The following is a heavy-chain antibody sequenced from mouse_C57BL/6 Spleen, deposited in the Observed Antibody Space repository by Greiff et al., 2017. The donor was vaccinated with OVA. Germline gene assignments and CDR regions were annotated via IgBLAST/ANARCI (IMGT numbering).Heavy chain of an antibody. J-gene: IGHJ2*01. CDR1: GFTFTDYY. Sequence: EVNVVESGGGLVQPGGSLSLSCAASGFTFTDYYMSWVRQPPGKALEWLGFIRNKANGYTTEYSASVKGRFTISRDNSQSILYLQMNALRAEDSATYYGARSLYYYGSSFFDDWGQGTTLTVSS. D-gene: IGHD1-1*01. V-gene: IGHV7-3*01. CDR2: IRNKANGYTT. CDR3: ARSLYYYGSSFFDD.